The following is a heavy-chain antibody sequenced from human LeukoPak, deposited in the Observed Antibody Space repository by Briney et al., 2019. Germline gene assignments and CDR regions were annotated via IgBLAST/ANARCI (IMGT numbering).Heavy chain of an antibody. V-gene: IGHV4-4*07. CDR2: IYTCGNT. CDR1: GVSISTYY. J-gene: IGHJ5*02. CDR3: ARDWAVAGPHWFDP. Sequence: SETLSLTCTVSGVSISTYYWSWIRQPAGQGLEWIGRIYTCGNTNYNPSLKSRVTISIDQSKNPISLRLDSVTAADTAVYYCARDWAVAGPHWFDPWGQGTLVTVSS. D-gene: IGHD6-19*01.